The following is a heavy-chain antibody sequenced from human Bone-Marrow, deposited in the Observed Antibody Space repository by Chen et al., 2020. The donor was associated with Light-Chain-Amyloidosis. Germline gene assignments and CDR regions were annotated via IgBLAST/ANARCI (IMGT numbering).Heavy chain of an antibody. V-gene: IGHV3-7*01. CDR1: GFTFSRYW. CDR3: ASYNGGAALNI. J-gene: IGHJ3*02. D-gene: IGHD3-16*01. Sequence: EVQLVESGVGLVKPGRSLRLSCAASGFTFSRYWMSWVRQAPGKGLEWVTNIKEDGSEKYYVDSVKGRFTISRDNAKNSVYLQMNSLKDEETALYYCASYNGGAALNIWGQGTMVTVSS. CDR2: IKEDGSEK.